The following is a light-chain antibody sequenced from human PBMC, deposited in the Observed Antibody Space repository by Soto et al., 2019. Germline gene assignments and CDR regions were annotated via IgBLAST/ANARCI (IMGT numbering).Light chain of an antibody. CDR1: QSVSSSY. Sequence: EIVLTQSPGTLSLSPGERATLSCRSSQSVSSSYLAWYQQKPGQAPRLLIYDASNRATGIPPRFSGSGSGTDFTLTISSLEPEDFAVYYCQQRSSWPPPTFGGGTKVDIK. J-gene: IGKJ4*01. CDR2: DAS. CDR3: QQRSSWPPPT. V-gene: IGKV3-11*01.